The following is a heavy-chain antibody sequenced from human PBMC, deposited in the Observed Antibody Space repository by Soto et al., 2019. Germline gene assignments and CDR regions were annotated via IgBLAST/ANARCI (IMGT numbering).Heavy chain of an antibody. Sequence: EVQLVESGGTLVQPGGSLRLSCAASGFDASVNYMAWVRQAPGKGLEWVSTINAGGNTFYADSVKGRFTISRDDSTNTLSLQMNSLRVEDTAMFYCVRGNYYYGMDVWGQGTAVTVSS. V-gene: IGHV3-66*01. CDR2: INAGGNT. CDR1: GFDASVNY. CDR3: VRGNYYYGMDV. J-gene: IGHJ6*02.